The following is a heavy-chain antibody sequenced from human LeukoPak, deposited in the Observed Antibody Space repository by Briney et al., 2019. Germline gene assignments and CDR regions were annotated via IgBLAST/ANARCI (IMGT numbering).Heavy chain of an antibody. CDR2: GDGDGSHS. J-gene: IGHJ4*02. CDR1: GFTLGNYW. Sequence: GGSLRLSCAASGFTLGNYWMHWVPQAPGKGLVWVSRGDGDGSHSTYADSVKGRFTISRDNRKNTLYLQMNSLTGEDTAVYYCAYSDHFDNWGQGTLVTVSS. V-gene: IGHV3-74*03. CDR3: AYSDHFDN. D-gene: IGHD4-17*01.